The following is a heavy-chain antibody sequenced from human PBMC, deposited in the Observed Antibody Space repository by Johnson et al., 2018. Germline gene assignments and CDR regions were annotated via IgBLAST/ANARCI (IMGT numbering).Heavy chain of an antibody. CDR1: GFTFSDSG. Sequence: QVQLQESGGGVVQPGRSLRLSCVGSGFTFSDSGMHWVRQAPGKGLEWLAVLSDDGSNQFYAGSVKGRFTISRDKSKNTVFRQMNSLRPEDTALYFCAKDRTCNWHGHFQYWGQGTLVTVSS. CDR2: LSDDGSNQ. J-gene: IGHJ1*01. D-gene: IGHD5-24*01. V-gene: IGHV3-30*18. CDR3: AKDRTCNWHGHFQY.